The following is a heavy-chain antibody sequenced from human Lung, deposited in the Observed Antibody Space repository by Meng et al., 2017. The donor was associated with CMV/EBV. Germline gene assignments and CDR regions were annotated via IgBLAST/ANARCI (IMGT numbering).Heavy chain of an antibody. Sequence: ASVYTFTGSYMHWVRQAPGQGLEWMGWINPNSGGTNYAQKFQGRVTMTRDTSISTAYMELSRLRSDDTAVYYCAREGGSTADWFDPWGQGTLVTVSS. CDR2: INPNSGGT. V-gene: IGHV1-2*02. CDR3: AREGGSTADWFDP. J-gene: IGHJ5*02. D-gene: IGHD2-2*01. CDR1: VYTFTGSY.